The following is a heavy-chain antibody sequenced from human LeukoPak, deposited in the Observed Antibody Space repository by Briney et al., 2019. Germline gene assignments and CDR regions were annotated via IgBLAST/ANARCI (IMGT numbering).Heavy chain of an antibody. CDR3: ARNPDYGDYVWPFDY. CDR1: GYTFTGYY. V-gene: IGHV1-2*02. J-gene: IGHJ4*02. CDR2: INPNSGGT. Sequence: ASVKVSCKASGYTFTGYYMHWVRQASGQGLEWMGWINPNSGGTNYAQKFQGRVTMTRDTSISTAYMELSRLRSDDTAVYYCARNPDYGDYVWPFDYWGQGTLVTVSS. D-gene: IGHD4-17*01.